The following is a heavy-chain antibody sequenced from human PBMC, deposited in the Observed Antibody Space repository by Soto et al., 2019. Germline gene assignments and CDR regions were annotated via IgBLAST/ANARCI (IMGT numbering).Heavy chain of an antibody. CDR1: GYSFTSYW. D-gene: IGHD2-8*01. CDR3: PRLYELGEDYYGRGV. CDR2: IYPGDSDT. V-gene: IGHV5-51*01. J-gene: IGHJ6*02. Sequence: GESLKISCKGSGYSFTSYWIGWVRQMPGKGLEWMGIIYPGDSDTRYSPSFQGHVTISADKSISTAYLQWSSLKASDTAMYYCPRLYELGEDYYGRGVWGQETTVSVSS.